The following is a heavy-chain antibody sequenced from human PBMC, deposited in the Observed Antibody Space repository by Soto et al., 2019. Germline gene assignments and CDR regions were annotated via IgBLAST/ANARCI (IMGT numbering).Heavy chain of an antibody. CDR3: AKAGPAAISYYYYGMDV. V-gene: IGHV3-23*01. D-gene: IGHD2-2*02. CDR2: ISGSGGST. J-gene: IGHJ6*02. Sequence: EVQLLESGGGLVQPGGSLRLSCAASGFTFSSYAMSWVRQAPGKGLEWVSAISGSGGSTYYADSVKGRFTISRDNSKNTLYLQMNSPRAEDTAVYYCAKAGPAAISYYYYGMDVWGQGTTVTVSS. CDR1: GFTFSSYA.